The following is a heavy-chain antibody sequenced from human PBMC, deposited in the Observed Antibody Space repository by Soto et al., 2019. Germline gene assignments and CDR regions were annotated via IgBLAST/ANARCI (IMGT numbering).Heavy chain of an antibody. CDR3: AKDRDVVVPAAMHS. CDR1: GFTFSSYA. D-gene: IGHD2-2*01. V-gene: IGHV3-23*01. J-gene: IGHJ4*02. CDR2: ISGGGGST. Sequence: EVQLLESGGGLVQPGGSLRLSCAASGFTFSSYAMSWVRQAPGKGLEWVSAISGGGGSTYYADSVKGRFTISRDNSKNPQNLHMNSLEAEDTAGYYCAKDRDVVVPAAMHSWGQGTPVTVSS.